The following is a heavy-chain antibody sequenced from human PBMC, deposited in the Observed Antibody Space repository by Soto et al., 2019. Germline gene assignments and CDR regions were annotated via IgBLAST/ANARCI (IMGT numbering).Heavy chain of an antibody. J-gene: IGHJ5*02. CDR1: GGSISSGGYS. CDR3: ARASGWFDP. Sequence: SETLSLTCAVSGGSISSGGYSWSWIRQPPGKGLEWIGYIYYSGSTNYNPSLKSRVTISVDTSKNQFSLKLSSVTAADTAVYYCARASGWFDPWGQGTLVTVSS. V-gene: IGHV4-61*08. CDR2: IYYSGST.